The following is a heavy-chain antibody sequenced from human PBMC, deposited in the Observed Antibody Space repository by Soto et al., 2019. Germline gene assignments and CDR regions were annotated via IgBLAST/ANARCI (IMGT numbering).Heavy chain of an antibody. CDR1: GGSISSGGYY. V-gene: IGHV4-31*01. D-gene: IGHD1-26*01. CDR3: ATDLEYVRLGAVGAFDI. CDR2: IYYSGST. Sequence: QVQLQESGPGLVKPSQTLSLTCTVSGGSISSGGYYWSWIRQHPGKGLEWIGYIYYSGSTYYNPSLNSLVTISVDTSKNQFSLKLSSVTAADTAVYYCATDLEYVRLGAVGAFDIWGQGTMVTVSS. J-gene: IGHJ3*02.